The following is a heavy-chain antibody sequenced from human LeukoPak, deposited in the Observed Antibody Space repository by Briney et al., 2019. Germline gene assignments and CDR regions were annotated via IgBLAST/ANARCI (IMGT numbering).Heavy chain of an antibody. CDR2: INSDGSTT. J-gene: IGHJ6*02. V-gene: IGHV3-74*01. CDR3: TRYCIGGSCAPVSFAMDV. D-gene: IGHD2-15*01. CDR1: GFTFSRYW. Sequence: GGSLRLSCAASGFTFSRYWMHWVRQAPGKGLVWVSRINSDGSTTTYADSVKGRFTISRDNAKNTLYLQMNSLRAEDTVVYYCTRYCIGGSCAPVSFAMDVWGQGTTVTVSS.